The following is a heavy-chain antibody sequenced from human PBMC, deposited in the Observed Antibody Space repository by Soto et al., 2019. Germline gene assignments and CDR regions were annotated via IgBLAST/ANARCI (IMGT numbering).Heavy chain of an antibody. CDR1: GAYISANY. V-gene: IGHV4-59*12. Sequence: SEMLSLTCTVSGAYISANYWNWIRQSPGDGLQWIAFISDNGATNYNPSLKSRVTISMDTSKNQFSLKLSSVTAADTAVYYCARLAVLPFLEWPYYYYYYMDVWGKGTTVTVSS. CDR3: ARLAVLPFLEWPYYYYYYMDV. CDR2: ISDNGAT. D-gene: IGHD3-3*01. J-gene: IGHJ6*03.